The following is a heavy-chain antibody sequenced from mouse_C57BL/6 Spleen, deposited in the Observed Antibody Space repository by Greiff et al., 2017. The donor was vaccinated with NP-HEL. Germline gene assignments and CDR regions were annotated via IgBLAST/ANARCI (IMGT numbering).Heavy chain of an antibody. CDR3: AKKNYGSSYDYYAMDY. J-gene: IGHJ4*01. Sequence: VQLQQSGPGLVQPSQSLSITCTVSGFSLTSYGVHWVRQSPGKGLEWLGVIWRGGSTDYNAAFMSRLSITKDNSKSQVFFKMNSLQADDTAIYYCAKKNYGSSYDYYAMDYWGQGTSVTVSS. D-gene: IGHD1-1*01. V-gene: IGHV2-5*01. CDR1: GFSLTSYG. CDR2: IWRGGST.